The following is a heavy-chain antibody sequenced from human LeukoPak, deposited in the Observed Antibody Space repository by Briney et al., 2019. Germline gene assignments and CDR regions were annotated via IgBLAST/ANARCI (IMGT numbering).Heavy chain of an antibody. CDR2: ISYDGINK. D-gene: IGHD2-2*01. Sequence: GGSLRLSCAASGFTFSSYAMHWVRQAPGKGLEWVAVISYDGINKYYADSVKGRFTISRDNSKNTLYLQMNSLRAEDTAVFYCAKGGYCSSTSCYSHGYDAFDIWGRGTMVTVSS. V-gene: IGHV3-30*18. CDR3: AKGGYCSSTSCYSHGYDAFDI. J-gene: IGHJ3*02. CDR1: GFTFSSYA.